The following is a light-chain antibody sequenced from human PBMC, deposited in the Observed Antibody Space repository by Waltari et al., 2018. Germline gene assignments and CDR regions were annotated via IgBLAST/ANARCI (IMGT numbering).Light chain of an antibody. CDR2: AVS. J-gene: IGKJ3*01. Sequence: DIQMTQSPSSLSASVGDRVTITCRASQTINNYVSWFRHKPGKAPELLIYAVSSLQRGVPSRFSGSGSGTDFTLTINSLQPEDFATYYCQHQYTAPFTFGPGTKVDVK. CDR1: QTINNY. CDR3: QHQYTAPFT. V-gene: IGKV1-39*01.